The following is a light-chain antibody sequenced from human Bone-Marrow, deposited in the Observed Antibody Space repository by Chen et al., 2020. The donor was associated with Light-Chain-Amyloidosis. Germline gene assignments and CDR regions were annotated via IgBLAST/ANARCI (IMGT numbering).Light chain of an antibody. J-gene: IGLJ2*01. V-gene: IGLV3-25*03. CDR2: RDT. CDR3: QSADSSGTYEVI. Sequence: SYHLTHPPSVSVSPGQTAPSTDSGDDLPTKYAYWYQQKPGQAPVLVIHRDTERPSGISERFSGSSSGTTATLTISGVQAEDEADYHCQSADSSGTYEVIFGGGTKLTVL. CDR1: DLPTKY.